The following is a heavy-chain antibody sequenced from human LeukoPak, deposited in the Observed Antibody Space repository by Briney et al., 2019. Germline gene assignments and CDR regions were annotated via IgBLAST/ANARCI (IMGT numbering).Heavy chain of an antibody. CDR1: GFTFDDYG. Sequence: PGGSLRLSCAASGFTFDDYGMSWVRQAPGKGLEWVSVISGSGSSTDYADAVKRRFPISRDDARNKLYLQINSLGAEDTAVYYCAKGSLPVIAASFSDFWGQGTLVTVSS. D-gene: IGHD2-15*01. CDR2: ISGSGSST. J-gene: IGHJ4*02. V-gene: IGHV3-23*01. CDR3: AKGSLPVIAASFSDF.